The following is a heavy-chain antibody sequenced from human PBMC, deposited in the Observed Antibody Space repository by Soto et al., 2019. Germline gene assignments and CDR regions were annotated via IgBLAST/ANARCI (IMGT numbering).Heavy chain of an antibody. CDR2: MNPNSGNT. D-gene: IGHD6-13*01. J-gene: IGHJ5*02. CDR1: GYTFTSYD. V-gene: IGHV1-8*01. CDR3: ARDSGGSRWYKSARRFDP. Sequence: SSVKVSCKASGYTFTSYDINWVRQATGQGLEWMGWMNPNSGNTGYAQKFQGRVTMTRNTSISTAYMELSSLRSEDTAVYYCARDSGGSRWYKSARRFDPWGQGTLVTVSS.